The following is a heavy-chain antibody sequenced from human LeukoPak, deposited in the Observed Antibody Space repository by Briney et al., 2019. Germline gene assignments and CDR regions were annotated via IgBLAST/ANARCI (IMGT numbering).Heavy chain of an antibody. Sequence: PSETLSLTCTVSGDSISSSSYYWGWIRQPPGKGLEWIGTIYYSGSTYYNPSLKSRVTISVDTSKNQFSLKLSSVTAADTAVYYCARLRRSRAFDIWGQGTMVTVSS. CDR3: ARLRRSRAFDI. CDR1: GDSISSSSYY. V-gene: IGHV4-39*01. CDR2: IYYSGST. D-gene: IGHD5/OR15-5a*01. J-gene: IGHJ3*02.